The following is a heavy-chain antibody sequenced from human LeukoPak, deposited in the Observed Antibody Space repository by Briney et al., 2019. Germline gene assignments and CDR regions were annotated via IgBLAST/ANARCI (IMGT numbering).Heavy chain of an antibody. D-gene: IGHD1-26*01. J-gene: IGHJ4*02. V-gene: IGHV3-23*01. CDR1: GFTFSIYA. CDR3: AKDPLPYSGGYSDY. CDR2: VSGSGGST. Sequence: GGSLILSCAASGFTFSIYAMSGVRQAPGKGLEWVSAVSGSGGSTYYADSVKGRFTISRDNSKNTLYLQMNSLRAEDTAVYYCAKDPLPYSGGYSDYWGQGTLVTASS.